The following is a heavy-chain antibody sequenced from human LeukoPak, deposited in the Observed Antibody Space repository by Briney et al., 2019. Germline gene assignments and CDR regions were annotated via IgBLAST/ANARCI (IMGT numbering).Heavy chain of an antibody. J-gene: IGHJ4*02. CDR1: GFTFSSYA. CDR2: ISYDGSNK. CDR3: AKDERKWLVRYFDY. Sequence: PGGSLRLSCAASGFTFSSYAMHWVRQAPGKGLEWVVVISYDGSNKYYADSVKGRFTISRDNSKNTLYLQMNSLRAEDTAVYYCAKDERKWLVRYFDYWGQGTLVTVSS. V-gene: IGHV3-30-3*01. D-gene: IGHD6-19*01.